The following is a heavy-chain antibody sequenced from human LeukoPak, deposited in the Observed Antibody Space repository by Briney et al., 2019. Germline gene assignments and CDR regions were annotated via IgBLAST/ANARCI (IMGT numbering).Heavy chain of an antibody. Sequence: GGSLRLSCAASGFTFSSYGMHWVRQAPGKGLEWVAFIRYDGSNKYYADSVKGRFTISRDNSKNTLYLQMNSLRAEDTAVYYCAKGPGYYYDSSGYYPFDYWGQGTLVTVSS. CDR1: GFTFSSYG. V-gene: IGHV3-30*02. CDR3: AKGPGYYYDSSGYYPFDY. J-gene: IGHJ4*02. D-gene: IGHD3-22*01. CDR2: IRYDGSNK.